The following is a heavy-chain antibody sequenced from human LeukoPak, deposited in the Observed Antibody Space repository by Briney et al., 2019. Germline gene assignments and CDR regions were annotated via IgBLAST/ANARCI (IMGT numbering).Heavy chain of an antibody. J-gene: IGHJ3*02. Sequence: GGSLRLSCAASGFTFSSYWMSWVRQAPGKGLEWVANIKQDGSEKYYVDSVKGRFTISRDNAKNSLYLQMNSLRAEDTAVYYCARDADYGDYAKYDAFDIWGQGTMVTVS. CDR2: IKQDGSEK. CDR1: GFTFSSYW. CDR3: ARDADYGDYAKYDAFDI. V-gene: IGHV3-7*01. D-gene: IGHD4-17*01.